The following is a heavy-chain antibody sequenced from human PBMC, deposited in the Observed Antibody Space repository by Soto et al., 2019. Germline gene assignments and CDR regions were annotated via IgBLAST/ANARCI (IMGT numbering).Heavy chain of an antibody. Sequence: EVQLLESGGGLVQPGGSLRLSCATSGFTFGNYGMNWVGQAPGKGLEWVSGISGGGGNTYYADSVKGRFTISRDPFKNTVFLEMNSLRAEDTAVYYCAKGFIVVVTVLRPDDAFDVWGQGTLVTVSS. D-gene: IGHD2-21*02. V-gene: IGHV3-23*01. J-gene: IGHJ3*01. CDR3: AKGFIVVVTVLRPDDAFDV. CDR2: ISGGGGNT. CDR1: GFTFGNYG.